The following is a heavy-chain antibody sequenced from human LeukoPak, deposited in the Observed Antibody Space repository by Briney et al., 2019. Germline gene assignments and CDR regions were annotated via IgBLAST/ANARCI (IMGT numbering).Heavy chain of an antibody. CDR2: INPNSGGT. D-gene: IGHD3-10*01. CDR1: GYTFTTYG. Sequence: ASVKVSCKTSGYTFTTYGISWVRQAPGQGLEWMGWINPNSGGTNYAQKFQGRVTMTRDTSISTAYMELSRLRSDDTAVYYCARDPSSGSSPIYYYYYMDVWGKGTTVTVSS. J-gene: IGHJ6*03. V-gene: IGHV1-2*02. CDR3: ARDPSSGSSPIYYYYYMDV.